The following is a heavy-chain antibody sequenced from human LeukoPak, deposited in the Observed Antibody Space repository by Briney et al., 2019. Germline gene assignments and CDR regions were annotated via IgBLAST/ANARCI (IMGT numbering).Heavy chain of an antibody. D-gene: IGHD6-13*01. CDR1: GFTFRSYE. Sequence: GGSLRLSCAASGFTFRSYEMNWVRQAPGKGLEWVSYISSSGSTIYYADSVKGRFTISRDNTENSLYLQMNSLRAEDTAVYYCGRVLWERSSWHPFDYWGQGTLVTVSS. V-gene: IGHV3-48*03. CDR3: GRVLWERSSWHPFDY. J-gene: IGHJ4*02. CDR2: ISSSGSTI.